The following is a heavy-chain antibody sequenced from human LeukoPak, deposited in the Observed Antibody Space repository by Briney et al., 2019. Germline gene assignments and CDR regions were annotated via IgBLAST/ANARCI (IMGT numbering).Heavy chain of an antibody. CDR1: GFTFSGYA. V-gene: IGHV3-23*01. D-gene: IGHD3-16*02. Sequence: GGSLRLSCAASGFTFSGYAMSWVRQAPGKGLAWVSGISGSGRSTHSADSVKGRFTISRDNSNNMLYLQMNSLRAEDTALYYCAKALDGYNGMDVWGQGTTVIVSS. CDR3: AKALDGYNGMDV. CDR2: ISGSGRST. J-gene: IGHJ6*02.